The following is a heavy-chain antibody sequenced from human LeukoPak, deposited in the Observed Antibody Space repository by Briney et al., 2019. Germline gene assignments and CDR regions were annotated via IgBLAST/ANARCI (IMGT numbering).Heavy chain of an antibody. CDR2: IYYSGRT. D-gene: IGHD3-3*01. J-gene: IGHJ6*02. V-gene: IGHV4-59*08. Sequence: PSETLSLTCTVSGGSISSYYWSWIRQPPGKGLEWIGYIYYSGRTNYNPSLKSRVTISVDTSKNQFSLKLSSVTAADTAVYYCARRRFFSNYYYGMDVWGQGTTVTVSS. CDR1: GGSISSYY. CDR3: ARRRFFSNYYYGMDV.